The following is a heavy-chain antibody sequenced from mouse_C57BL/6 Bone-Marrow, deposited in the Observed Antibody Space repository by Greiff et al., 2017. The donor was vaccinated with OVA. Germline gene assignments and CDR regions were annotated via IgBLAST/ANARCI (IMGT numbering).Heavy chain of an antibody. CDR1: GYSFTDYN. D-gene: IGHD2-4*01. J-gene: IGHJ1*03. CDR2: INPNYGTT. Sequence: VQLQQSGPELVKPGASVKISCKASGYSFTDYNMNWVKQSNGKSLEWIGVINPNYGTTSYNQKFKGKATLTVDQSSSTAYMQLNSLTSEDSAVYYGARFRDYPSYWYFDVWGTGTTVTVSS. CDR3: ARFRDYPSYWYFDV. V-gene: IGHV1-39*01.